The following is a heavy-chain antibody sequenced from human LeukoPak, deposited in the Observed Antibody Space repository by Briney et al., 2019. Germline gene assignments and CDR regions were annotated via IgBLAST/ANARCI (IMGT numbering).Heavy chain of an antibody. CDR3: ARGDSSGWHYFDY. Sequence: SETLSLTCTVSGGSISSYFWSWIRQPAGKGLEWIGRIYSSGSTNYNPSLKSRVTISVDKSKNQFPLKLTSVTAADTAVYYCARGDSSGWHYFDYWGQGTLVTVSS. V-gene: IGHV4-4*07. D-gene: IGHD6-19*01. J-gene: IGHJ4*02. CDR1: GGSISSYF. CDR2: IYSSGST.